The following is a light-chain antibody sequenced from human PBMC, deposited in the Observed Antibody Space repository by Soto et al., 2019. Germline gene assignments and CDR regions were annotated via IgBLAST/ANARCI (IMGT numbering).Light chain of an antibody. V-gene: IGKV1-5*01. J-gene: IGKJ1*01. CDR1: QSISPW. CDR2: DVS. CDR3: QQYNTYCT. Sequence: DIQMTQSPSTLSASVGDRVTITCRASQSISPWLAWYQQKPGKAPKLLIYDVSRLEGGVPSRFSGSGSGTEFTLTINSPHPDDSATYYCQQYNTYCTVGQGTKVDSK.